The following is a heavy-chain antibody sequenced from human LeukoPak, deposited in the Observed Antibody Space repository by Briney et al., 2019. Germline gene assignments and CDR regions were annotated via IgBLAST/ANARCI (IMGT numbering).Heavy chain of an antibody. Sequence: SETLSLTCTVSGGSISSYYWSWIRQPAGKGLEWIGRIYTSGSTNYNPSLKSRVTMSVNTSKNQFSLKLSSVIAADTAVYYCARARSGWTRARYYYYGMDVWGQGTTVTVSS. CDR3: ARARSGWTRARYYYYGMDV. D-gene: IGHD6-19*01. CDR1: GGSISSYY. V-gene: IGHV4-4*07. CDR2: IYTSGST. J-gene: IGHJ6*02.